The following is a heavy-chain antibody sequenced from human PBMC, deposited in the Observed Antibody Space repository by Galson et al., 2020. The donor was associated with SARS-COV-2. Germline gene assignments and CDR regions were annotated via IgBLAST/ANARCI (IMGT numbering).Heavy chain of an antibody. CDR2: IYPADSET. D-gene: IGHD3-3*01. J-gene: IGHJ1*01. V-gene: IGHV5-51*01. CDR1: GYRFSSHW. Sequence: HGESLKISCKGPGYRFSSHWIGWVRQRPGKGLEWMGIIYPADSETKYSPSFQGHVTFSVDKSTPSAHLQWSSLRTSDTATYYCARLPPYRNTSLSENDFDGWGQGTLVTVSS. CDR3: ARLPPYRNTSLSENDFDG.